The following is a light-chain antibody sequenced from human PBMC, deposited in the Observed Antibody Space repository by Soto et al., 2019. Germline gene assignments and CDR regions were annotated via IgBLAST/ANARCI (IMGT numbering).Light chain of an antibody. Sequence: DVVMTESPLSLPVTLGQPASISCRSSQSLVHSDGNTYLNWFHQRPGQSPRRLIYKVSNRDSGVPDRVSGSGSDTDFTLKISGVEAEDVGVYYCMQGTHRPPYTFGQGTKLEIK. J-gene: IGKJ2*01. CDR1: QSLVHSDGNTY. CDR2: KVS. V-gene: IGKV2-30*02. CDR3: MQGTHRPPYT.